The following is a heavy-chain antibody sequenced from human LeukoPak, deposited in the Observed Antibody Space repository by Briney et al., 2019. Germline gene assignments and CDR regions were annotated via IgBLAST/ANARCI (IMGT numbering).Heavy chain of an antibody. CDR2: INGDGSWP. J-gene: IGHJ4*02. D-gene: IGHD1-14*01. V-gene: IGHV3-74*01. CDR1: GFTFSDHW. Sequence: GGSLRVSCVAPGFTFSDHWMHWVRPGPGKGLAWVSRINGDGSWPHYADSVRGRLTISRDNPNHILYLHMNGLGGEHTAVCLCPRDRSRAEDDWGQGTLVTVSS. CDR3: PRDRSRAEDD.